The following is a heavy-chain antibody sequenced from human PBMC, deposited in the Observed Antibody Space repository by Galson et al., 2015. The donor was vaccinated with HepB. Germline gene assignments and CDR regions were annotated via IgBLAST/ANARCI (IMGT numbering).Heavy chain of an antibody. V-gene: IGHV3-30*18. J-gene: IGHJ4*02. CDR2: ISYDGSNK. D-gene: IGHD2-15*01. CDR3: AKDPLDCSGGSCYPDY. CDR1: GFTFSSYG. Sequence: SLRLSCAASGFTFSSYGMHWVRQAPGKGLEWVAVISYDGSNKYYADSVKGRFTISRDNSKNTLYLQMNSLRAEDTAVYYCAKDPLDCSGGSCYPDYWGQGTLVTVSS.